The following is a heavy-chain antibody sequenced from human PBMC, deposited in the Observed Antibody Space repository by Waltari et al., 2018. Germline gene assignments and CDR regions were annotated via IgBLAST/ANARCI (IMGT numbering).Heavy chain of an antibody. D-gene: IGHD6-13*01. CDR3: AKDQGSDQQLVHHYYYGMDV. V-gene: IGHV3-23*01. CDR2: ISGSGGST. J-gene: IGHJ6*02. CDR1: GFTFRSYA. Sequence: EVQLLESGGGLVQPGGSLRLSCAASGFTFRSYAMSWVRKAPGQGLGWVSAISGSGGSTYYADTVESRFTISRDNSKNTLYLQMNSLRAEDTAVYDCAKDQGSDQQLVHHYYYGMDVWGQGTTVTVSS.